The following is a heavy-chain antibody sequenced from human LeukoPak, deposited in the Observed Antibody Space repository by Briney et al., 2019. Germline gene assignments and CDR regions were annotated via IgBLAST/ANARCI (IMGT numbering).Heavy chain of an antibody. Sequence: PGGSLRLSCAASGFTFSNYAMSWARQAPGKGLEWVSAISGSGGSTYYADSVKGRFTISRDTSKNTLYLQMNSLRAEDTAVYYCARLSANSSAYFFDYWGQGTLVTVSS. D-gene: IGHD3-22*01. CDR3: ARLSANSSAYFFDY. CDR2: ISGSGGST. V-gene: IGHV3-23*01. J-gene: IGHJ4*02. CDR1: GFTFSNYA.